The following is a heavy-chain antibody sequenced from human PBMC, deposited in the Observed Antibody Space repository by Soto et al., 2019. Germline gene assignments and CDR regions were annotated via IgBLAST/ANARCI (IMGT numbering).Heavy chain of an antibody. CDR2: IYYSGST. D-gene: IGHD6-6*01. V-gene: IGHV4-31*03. CDR3: ARDLAARTGGNYFDY. CDR1: GGSISSGGYY. Sequence: SETLSLTCTVSGGSISSGGYYWSWIRQHPGKGLEWIGYIYYSGSTYYNTSLKSRVTISVDTSKNQFSLKLSYETAADTAVYYCARDLAARTGGNYFDYWGQGTLVTVSS. J-gene: IGHJ4*02.